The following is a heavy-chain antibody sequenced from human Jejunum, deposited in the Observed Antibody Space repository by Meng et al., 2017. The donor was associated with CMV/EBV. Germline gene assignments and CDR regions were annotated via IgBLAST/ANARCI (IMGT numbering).Heavy chain of an antibody. CDR2: IVPLLVAP. CDR1: GGTFNSWG. CDR3: ASDITGNSYAYDS. J-gene: IGHJ5*01. D-gene: IGHD3-16*01. Sequence: SGGTFNSWGIHGGRRAPGHGLGWRGGIVPLLVAPDYAQKFQDRLSVTADKATSTVYMGLRTLTSEDTAVYFCASDITGNSYAYDSWGQGTLVTVSS. V-gene: IGHV1-69*06.